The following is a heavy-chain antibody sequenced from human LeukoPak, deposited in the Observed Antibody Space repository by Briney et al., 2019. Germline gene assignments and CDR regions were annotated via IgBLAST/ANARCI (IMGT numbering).Heavy chain of an antibody. CDR1: GFTFSSYA. D-gene: IGHD2-2*01. CDR2: ISGSGGST. J-gene: IGHJ4*02. Sequence: GGSLRLSCAASGFTFSSYAMSWVRQAPGKGLEWVSAISGSGGSTYYADSVKGRFTISRDNSKNTLYLQMNSLRAEDTAVYYCAGYRSSTSCYAFDYWGQGTLVTVSS. V-gene: IGHV3-23*01. CDR3: AGYRSSTSCYAFDY.